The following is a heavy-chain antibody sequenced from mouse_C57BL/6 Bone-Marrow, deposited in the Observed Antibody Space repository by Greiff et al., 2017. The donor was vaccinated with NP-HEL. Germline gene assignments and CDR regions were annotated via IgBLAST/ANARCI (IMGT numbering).Heavy chain of an antibody. Sequence: EVMLVESGGDLVKPGGSLKLSCAASGFTFSSYGMSWVRQTPDKRLEWVATISSGGSYTYYPDSVKGRFTIARDNAKNTLYLQMSSLKSEDTAMYYCARHPYGRSYDFDYWGQGTTLTVSS. D-gene: IGHD1-1*01. CDR2: ISSGGSYT. J-gene: IGHJ2*01. CDR3: ARHPYGRSYDFDY. V-gene: IGHV5-6*02. CDR1: GFTFSSYG.